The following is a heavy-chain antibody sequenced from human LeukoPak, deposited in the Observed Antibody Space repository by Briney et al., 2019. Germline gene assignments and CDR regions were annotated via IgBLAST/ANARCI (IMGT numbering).Heavy chain of an antibody. CDR1: GYSISSGYY. Sequence: SETLSLTCTVSGYSISSGYYWGWIRQPPGKGLEWIGSIYHSGSTYYNPSLKSRVTISVDTSKNQFSLKLSSVTAAGTAVYYCARSELIGYDFWSALVRASGWFDPWGQGTLVTVSS. CDR3: ARSELIGYDFWSALVRASGWFDP. CDR2: IYHSGST. D-gene: IGHD3-3*01. V-gene: IGHV4-38-2*02. J-gene: IGHJ5*02.